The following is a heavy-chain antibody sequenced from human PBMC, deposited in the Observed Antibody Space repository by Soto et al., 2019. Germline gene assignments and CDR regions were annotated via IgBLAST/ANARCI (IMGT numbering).Heavy chain of an antibody. J-gene: IGHJ6*02. D-gene: IGHD3-3*01. CDR3: VRETTDDFWSGYFSLGGYYYYGMDV. CDR1: GYTFTGYY. Sequence: ASVKVSCKASGYTFTGYYMHWVRQAPGQGLAWMGWINPNSGGTNYAQKFQGRVTMTRDTSISTAYMELSRLRSDDTAVYYCVRETTDDFWSGYFSLGGYYYYGMDVWGQGTTVTVSS. CDR2: INPNSGGT. V-gene: IGHV1-2*02.